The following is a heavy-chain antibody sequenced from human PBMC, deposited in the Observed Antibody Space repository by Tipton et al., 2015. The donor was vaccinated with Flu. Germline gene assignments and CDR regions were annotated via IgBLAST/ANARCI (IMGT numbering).Heavy chain of an antibody. D-gene: IGHD4-23*01. Sequence: SLRLSCAASGFTFSSYAMHWVRQAPGKGLEWVAVISYDGSNKYYADSVKGRFTISRDNSKNTLYLQMNSLRAEDTAVYYCARERGWVVTYDAFDIWGQGTMVTVSS. J-gene: IGHJ3*02. CDR1: GFTFSSYA. V-gene: IGHV3-30-3*01. CDR3: ARERGWVVTYDAFDI. CDR2: ISYDGSNK.